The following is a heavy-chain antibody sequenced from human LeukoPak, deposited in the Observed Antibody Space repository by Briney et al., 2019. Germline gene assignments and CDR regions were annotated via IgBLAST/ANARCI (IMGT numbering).Heavy chain of an antibody. J-gene: IGHJ4*02. V-gene: IGHV3-21*01. CDR1: GFTFSISA. D-gene: IGHD3-10*01. Sequence: GGSLRLSCAASGFTFSISAMNWVRQAPGKGLEWVSSISSSSSYIYYADSVKGRFTISRDNAKNSLYLQMNSLRAEDTAVYYCARDHADYGSGSYGYWGQGTLVTVSS. CDR2: ISSSSSYI. CDR3: ARDHADYGSGSYGY.